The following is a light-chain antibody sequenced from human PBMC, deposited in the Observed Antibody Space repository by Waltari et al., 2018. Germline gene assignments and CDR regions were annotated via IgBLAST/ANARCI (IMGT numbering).Light chain of an antibody. J-gene: IGLJ2*01. V-gene: IGLV3-10*01. Sequence: SYELTQPPSVSVSPGQTATITFSGDLLTKKFTYWIQQKSGQAPAMVIYEDTKRLSAIPERFSGSSSGTTAALTITGAQVEDEADYYCNSRDGSGNQLTVLFGGGTKVTVL. CDR1: LLTKKF. CDR2: EDT. CDR3: NSRDGSGNQLTVL.